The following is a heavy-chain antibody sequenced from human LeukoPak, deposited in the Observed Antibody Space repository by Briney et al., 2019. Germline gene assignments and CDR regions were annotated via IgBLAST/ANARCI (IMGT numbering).Heavy chain of an antibody. J-gene: IGHJ4*02. CDR1: GGSISSYY. Sequence: SETLSLTCTVSGGSISSYYWGWIRQPPGKGLEWIGSIYYSGSTYYNPSLKSRVTISVDTSKNQFSLKLSSVTAADTAVYYCARQGYSSSWPLFDYWGQGTLVTVSS. V-gene: IGHV4-39*01. D-gene: IGHD6-13*01. CDR2: IYYSGST. CDR3: ARQGYSSSWPLFDY.